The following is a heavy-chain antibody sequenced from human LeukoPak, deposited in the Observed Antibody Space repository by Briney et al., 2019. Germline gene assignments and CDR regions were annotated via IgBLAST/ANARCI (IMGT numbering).Heavy chain of an antibody. J-gene: IGHJ4*02. Sequence: PGGSLRLSCAASGFTFSTYTMNWVRQAPGKGLEWVAVISYDGSNKYYADSVKGRFTISRDNSKNTLYLQMNSLRAEDTAVYYCAKDPSDFCGGDCYMGYWGQGTLVTVSS. CDR1: GFTFSTYT. CDR2: ISYDGSNK. CDR3: AKDPSDFCGGDCYMGY. D-gene: IGHD2-21*02. V-gene: IGHV3-30*18.